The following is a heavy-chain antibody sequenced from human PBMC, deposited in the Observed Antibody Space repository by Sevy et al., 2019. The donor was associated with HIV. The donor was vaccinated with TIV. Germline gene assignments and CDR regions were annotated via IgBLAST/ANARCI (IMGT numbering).Heavy chain of an antibody. CDR3: VRDLFAAFDY. CDR1: GFTFSDFP. D-gene: IGHD2-15*01. J-gene: IGHJ4*02. Sequence: QLGGSLRLSCAGSGFTFSDFPMSWVRQAPGKGLEWISNIRSDGTPYYADSVKGRFTISRDNAKDSLYLQMSSLRAEDTAVYYCVRDLFAAFDYWGQGTLITVSS. CDR2: IRSDGTP. V-gene: IGHV3-48*01.